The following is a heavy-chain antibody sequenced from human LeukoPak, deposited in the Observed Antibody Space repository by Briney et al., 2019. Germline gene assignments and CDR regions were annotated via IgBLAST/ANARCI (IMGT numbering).Heavy chain of an antibody. CDR1: GFTVSSDY. V-gene: IGHV3-66*04. J-gene: IGHJ4*02. CDR2: IYSGGNT. CDR3: ARHRRYCSGDNCYSGHDY. D-gene: IGHD2-15*01. Sequence: GGSLRLSCATSGFTVSSDYMNWVRQAPGKGLEWVSSIYSGGNTYYADSVKGRFTISRDNSKNTLYLQMNSLRAEDTGLYYCARHRRYCSGDNCYSGHDYWGQGTLVIVSS.